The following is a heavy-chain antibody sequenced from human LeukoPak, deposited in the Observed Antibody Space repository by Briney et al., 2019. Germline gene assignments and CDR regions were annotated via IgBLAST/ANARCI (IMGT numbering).Heavy chain of an antibody. V-gene: IGHV4-59*01. CDR3: ASSYYDSSGYLDPNFDY. CDR2: IYYSGST. Sequence: SETLSLTCTVSGGSISSYYWSWIRQPPGKGLEWIGYIYYSGSTNYNPFLKSRVTISVDTSKNQFSLKLSSVTAADTAVYYCASSYYDSSGYLDPNFDYWGQGTLVTVSS. J-gene: IGHJ4*02. CDR1: GGSISSYY. D-gene: IGHD3-22*01.